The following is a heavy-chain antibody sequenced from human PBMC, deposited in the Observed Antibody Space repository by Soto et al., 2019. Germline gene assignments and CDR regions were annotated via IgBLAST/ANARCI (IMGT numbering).Heavy chain of an antibody. CDR1: GGSISDYY. J-gene: IGHJ4*02. Sequence: QVQLQESGPGLVKPSETLSLTCTVSGGSISDYYWTWIRQPAGKGLEWIGRVYSSGSTNYNPSLKSRVTMSVDRAKNQFALKLNFVTAADSAVYYCARDGGFSSGWKTYFDHWGQGALVTVSS. CDR3: ARDGGFSSGWKTYFDH. D-gene: IGHD6-19*01. V-gene: IGHV4-4*07. CDR2: VYSSGST.